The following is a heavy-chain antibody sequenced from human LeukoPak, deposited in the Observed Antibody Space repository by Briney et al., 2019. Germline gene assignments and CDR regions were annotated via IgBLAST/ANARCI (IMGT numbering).Heavy chain of an antibody. V-gene: IGHV4-59*11. CDR1: GGPISSHY. Sequence: SETLSLTCTVSGGPISSHYWSWIRQPPGKGLEWIGYIYYSGSTNYNPSLKSRVTISVDTSKNQFSLKLSSVTAADTAVYYCARGLAVAGTDFDYWGQGTLVTVSS. CDR3: ARGLAVAGTDFDY. CDR2: IYYSGST. D-gene: IGHD6-19*01. J-gene: IGHJ4*02.